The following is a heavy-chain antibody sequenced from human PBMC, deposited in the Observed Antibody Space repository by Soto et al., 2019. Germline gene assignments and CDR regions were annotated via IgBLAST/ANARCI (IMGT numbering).Heavy chain of an antibody. CDR2: IIPIFGTA. Sequence: GASVKVSCKASGGTFNSYAISWVRQAPGQGLEWMGGIIPIFGTADYAQKFQGRITITADESTSTAYMELSSLRSEDTAVYYCASHWGQAKRYYYYGMDVWGQGTTVTASS. J-gene: IGHJ6*02. V-gene: IGHV1-69*13. CDR1: GGTFNSYA. CDR3: ASHWGQAKRYYYYGMDV. D-gene: IGHD7-27*01.